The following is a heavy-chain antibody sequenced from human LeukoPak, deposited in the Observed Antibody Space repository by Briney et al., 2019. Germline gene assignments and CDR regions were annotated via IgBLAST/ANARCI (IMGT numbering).Heavy chain of an antibody. CDR2: ISYDGSNK. V-gene: IGHV3-30*04. Sequence: GGSLRLSCAASGFTFSSYAMHWVRRAPGKRLEWVVVISYDGSNKYYADSVKGRFTISRDNSKNTLYLQMNSLRAEDTAVYYCARDSNYYDSSGHHYWGQGTLVTVSS. D-gene: IGHD3-22*01. CDR1: GFTFSSYA. CDR3: ARDSNYYDSSGHHY. J-gene: IGHJ4*02.